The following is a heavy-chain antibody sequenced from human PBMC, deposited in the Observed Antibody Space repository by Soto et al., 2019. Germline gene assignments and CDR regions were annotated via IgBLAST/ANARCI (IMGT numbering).Heavy chain of an antibody. V-gene: IGHV3-23*01. D-gene: IGHD3-9*01. CDR3: AKVQRLIIGAFDI. CDR2: ISGRGGTT. CDR1: GFTFPNYA. J-gene: IGHJ3*02. Sequence: GGSLRLSCAASGFTFPNYAMSWLRQAPGKGLEWVSAISGRGGTTYHADSVKGRFTISRDTSKNTLYVQMNSLRAEDTAVYYCAKVQRLIIGAFDIWGQGTMVTVSS.